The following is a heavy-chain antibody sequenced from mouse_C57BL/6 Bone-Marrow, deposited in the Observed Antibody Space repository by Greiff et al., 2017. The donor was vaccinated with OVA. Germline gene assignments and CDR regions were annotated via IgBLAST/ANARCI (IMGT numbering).Heavy chain of an antibody. Sequence: VQLKESGGDLVKPGGSLKLSCAASGFTFSSYGMSWVRQTPDKRLEWVATISSGGSYTYYPDSVKGRFTISRDNAKNTLYLQMSSLKSEDTAMYYCARHYGSSSFAYWGQGTLVTVSA. D-gene: IGHD1-1*01. J-gene: IGHJ3*01. CDR2: ISSGGSYT. CDR3: ARHYGSSSFAY. V-gene: IGHV5-6*01. CDR1: GFTFSSYG.